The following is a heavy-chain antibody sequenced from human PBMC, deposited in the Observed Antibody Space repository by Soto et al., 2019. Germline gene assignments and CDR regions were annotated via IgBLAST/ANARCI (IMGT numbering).Heavy chain of an antibody. CDR2: IFYSGSA. CDR1: GGTISSSNDY. CDR3: ARDLTGYFRIDP. Sequence: QVQLEESGPGLVKPSQTLSLTCTVSGGTISSSNDYGSWIRQHPGKGLEWIGYIFYSGSAFYSPSLKSRVTISVETSKNQFSLRLSSVTAADTAIYYCARDLTGYFRIDPWGQGTLVTVSS. V-gene: IGHV4-31*02. D-gene: IGHD5-18*01. J-gene: IGHJ5*02.